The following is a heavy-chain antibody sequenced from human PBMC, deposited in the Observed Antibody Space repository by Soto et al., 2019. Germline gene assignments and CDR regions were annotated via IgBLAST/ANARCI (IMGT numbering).Heavy chain of an antibody. V-gene: IGHV1-69*01. CDR3: VRVGSSSGRGHPSHYYYYYVMDV. CDR1: GGTFSSYA. D-gene: IGHD6-13*01. J-gene: IGHJ6*02. CDR2: IIPIFGTA. Sequence: QVQLVQSGAEVKKPGSSVKVSCKASGGTFSSYAISWVRQAPGQGLEWMGGIIPIFGTANYAQKFQGRVTITADESTSTAYMDLSSLRSEDTAVYYCVRVGSSSGRGHPSHYYYYYVMDVWGQGTTVTVSS.